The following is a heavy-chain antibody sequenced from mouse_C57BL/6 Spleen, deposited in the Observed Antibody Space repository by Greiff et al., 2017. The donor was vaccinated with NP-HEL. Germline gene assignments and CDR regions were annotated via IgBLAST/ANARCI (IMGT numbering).Heavy chain of an antibody. D-gene: IGHD1-1*01. Sequence: QVQLQQPGAELVKPGASVKMSCKASGYTFTSYWITWVKQRPGQGLEWIGDIYPGSGSTNYNEKFKSKATLTVDTSSSTAYMQLSSLTSEDSAVYYCAREEDYGSSYPHWYFDVWGTGTTVTVSS. CDR3: AREEDYGSSYPHWYFDV. J-gene: IGHJ1*03. CDR1: GYTFTSYW. V-gene: IGHV1-55*01. CDR2: IYPGSGST.